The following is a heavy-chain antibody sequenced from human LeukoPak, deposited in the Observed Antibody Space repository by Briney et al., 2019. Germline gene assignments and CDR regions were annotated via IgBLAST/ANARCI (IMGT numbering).Heavy chain of an antibody. J-gene: IGHJ4*02. CDR1: GYSFTTYF. CDR2: INPGDSHT. D-gene: IGHD3-10*01. Sequence: GESLKISCKGSGYSFTTYFIGWVRQMPGKGLEWVGVINPGDSHTTYSPSFQGHVTISADKSIGTAYLQWGSLKASDTAMYYCASFHISGKSYNGLHYWGQGTLVTVSS. V-gene: IGHV5-51*01. CDR3: ASFHISGKSYNGLHY.